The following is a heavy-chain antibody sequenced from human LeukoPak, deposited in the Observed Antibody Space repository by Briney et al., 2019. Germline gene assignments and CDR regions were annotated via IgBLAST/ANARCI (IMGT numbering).Heavy chain of an antibody. D-gene: IGHD3-10*01. V-gene: IGHV4-31*03. CDR1: GGSISSGGYY. CDR2: IYYSGST. J-gene: IGHJ5*02. Sequence: SETLSLTCTVSGGSISSGGYYWSWLRQHPGTGLEWIGYIYYSGSTYYNPSLKSRVGISVDTSKNQFSLNLSSVTAADTAVYYCARSSMVRGIIIDWFDPWGQGNLVTVSS. CDR3: ARSSMVRGIIIDWFDP.